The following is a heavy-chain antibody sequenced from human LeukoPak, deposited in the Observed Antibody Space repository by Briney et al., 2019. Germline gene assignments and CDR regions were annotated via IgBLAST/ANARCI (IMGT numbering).Heavy chain of an antibody. CDR1: GRSISSDGYY. CDR2: IYYSGNT. D-gene: IGHD5-12*01. CDR3: AGANSGYYREDSYFDS. J-gene: IGHJ4*02. V-gene: IGHV4-31*03. Sequence: SETLSLTCTVSGRSISSDGYYWSWIRQHPGKGLEWIGYIYYSGNTYYNPSLKSRVTISVDTSKNQFSLKLSSVTAADTAVFYCAGANSGYYREDSYFDSWGQGTLVTVSS.